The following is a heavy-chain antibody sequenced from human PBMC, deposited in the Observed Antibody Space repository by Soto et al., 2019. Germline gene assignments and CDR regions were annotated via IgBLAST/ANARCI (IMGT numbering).Heavy chain of an antibody. CDR2: ISWNSGSI. CDR3: AKAILWFGEADAFDI. Sequence: GGSLRLSCAASGFTFDDYAMHWVRQAPGKGLEWVSGISWNSGSIGYADSVKGRFTISRDNAKNSLYLQMNSLRAEDTALYYCAKAILWFGEADAFDIWGQGTMVTVSS. D-gene: IGHD3-10*01. V-gene: IGHV3-9*01. J-gene: IGHJ3*02. CDR1: GFTFDDYA.